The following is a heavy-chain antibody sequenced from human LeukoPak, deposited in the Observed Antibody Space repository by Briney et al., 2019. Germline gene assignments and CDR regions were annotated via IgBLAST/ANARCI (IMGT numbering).Heavy chain of an antibody. J-gene: IGHJ3*02. D-gene: IGHD3-9*01. CDR3: ARVFDYAFDI. CDR1: GGSISSYY. V-gene: IGHV4-59*01. CDR2: IYYSGST. Sequence: SETLSLPCSVSGGSISSYYWSWIRQPPGKGLEWSGYIYYSGSTNYNPSLKSRVTISVDTTKNQFSLKRSSVTAADTAVYYCARVFDYAFDIWGQGTMVTVSS.